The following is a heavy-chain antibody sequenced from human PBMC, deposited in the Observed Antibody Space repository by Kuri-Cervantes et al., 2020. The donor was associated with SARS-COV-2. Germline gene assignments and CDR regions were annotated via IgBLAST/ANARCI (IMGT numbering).Heavy chain of an antibody. Sequence: SETLSLTCTVSGGPISSGGYYWSWIRQHPGKGLEWIGYIYYSGSTYYNPSLKSRVTISVDTSKNQFSLKLSSVTAADTAVYYCARNGRMAVPAAIRHYFYYYGMDVWGQGTTVTVSS. D-gene: IGHD2-2*01. CDR1: GGPISSGGYY. V-gene: IGHV4-31*03. CDR2: IYYSGST. J-gene: IGHJ6*02. CDR3: ARNGRMAVPAAIRHYFYYYGMDV.